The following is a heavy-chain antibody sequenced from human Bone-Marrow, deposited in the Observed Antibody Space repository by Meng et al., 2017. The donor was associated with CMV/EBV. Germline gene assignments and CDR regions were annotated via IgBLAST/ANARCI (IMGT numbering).Heavy chain of an antibody. J-gene: IGHJ5*02. V-gene: IGHV3-73*01. CDR1: GFTFSGSA. CDR2: IRSKANSYAT. CDR3: TRYGGSGP. D-gene: IGHD4-23*01. Sequence: GESLKISCAASGFTFSGSAMHWVRQASGKGLEWVGRIRSKANSYATAYAASVKGRFTISRDDSKNTAYLQMNSLKTEDTAVYYCTRYGGSGPWGQGTLVIVSS.